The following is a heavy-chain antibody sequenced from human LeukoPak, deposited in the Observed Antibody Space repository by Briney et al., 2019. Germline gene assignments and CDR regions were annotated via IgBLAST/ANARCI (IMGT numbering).Heavy chain of an antibody. CDR1: GFTFSSYA. D-gene: IGHD2-21*02. V-gene: IGHV3-23*01. Sequence: PGGSLRLSCAASGFTFSSYAMTWVRQAPGKGLEWVSAISANSSSTYYADSVRGRFTISRDNSKNTLDLQMSSLRAEDTAIYYCAKYYYSGDSPFDYWGQGTLVTVSS. J-gene: IGHJ4*02. CDR3: AKYYYSGDSPFDY. CDR2: ISANSSST.